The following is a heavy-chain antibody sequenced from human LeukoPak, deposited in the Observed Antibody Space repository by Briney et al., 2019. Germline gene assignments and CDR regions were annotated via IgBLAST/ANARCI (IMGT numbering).Heavy chain of an antibody. Sequence: RASVKVSCKASGYTFTGYYMHWVRQAPGQGLEWMGWINPNSGGTNYAQKFQGRVTMTRDTSISTAYMELSRLRSDDTAVYYCARVNKRGYSSPAGYWGQGTLVTVSS. D-gene: IGHD5-18*01. CDR1: GYTFTGYY. CDR3: ARVNKRGYSSPAGY. CDR2: INPNSGGT. J-gene: IGHJ4*02. V-gene: IGHV1-2*02.